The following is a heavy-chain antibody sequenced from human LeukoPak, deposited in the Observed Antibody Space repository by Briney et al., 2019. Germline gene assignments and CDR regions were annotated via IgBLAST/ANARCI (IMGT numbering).Heavy chain of an antibody. CDR1: GDSFRGSY. CDR2: VRSSGST. CDR3: GGGSSLFASGAYLRL. D-gene: IGHD2-15*01. J-gene: IGHJ4*02. V-gene: IGHV4-59*01. Sequence: AETLSLTCTVSGDSFRGSYWSGFRQSRGERREWIGSVRSSGSTVYNPSLKGRAPLSLDGPKNQFFLKFTYLSASGTAIYYWGGGSSLFASGAYLRLWGRGTLVTVSS.